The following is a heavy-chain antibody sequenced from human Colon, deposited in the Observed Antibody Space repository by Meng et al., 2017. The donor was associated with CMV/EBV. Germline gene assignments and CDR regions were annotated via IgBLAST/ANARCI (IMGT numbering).Heavy chain of an antibody. Sequence: EVQLVESGGGLVQPGGSLRPSCAVSGFTVSNNYMSWVRQAPGKGLEWDSVIYSGGNRVYADSVKGRFTISRDNSKNTVDLQMNSLRLEDTAVYYCARFVFNRTPSTYYWGQGTLVTVSS. V-gene: IGHV3-66*02. CDR2: IYSGGNR. D-gene: IGHD2/OR15-2a*01. CDR3: ARFVFNRTPSTYY. J-gene: IGHJ4*02. CDR1: GFTVSNNY.